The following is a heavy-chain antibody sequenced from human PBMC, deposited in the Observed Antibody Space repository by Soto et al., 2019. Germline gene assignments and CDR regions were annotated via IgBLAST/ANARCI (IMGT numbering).Heavy chain of an antibody. Sequence: ASVKVSCKASGYTFTGYYMHWVRQAPGQGLEWMGWINPNSGGTNYAQKFQGRVTMTRDTSISTAYMELSRLRSDDTAVYYCARDQVVGDNYLYYYYGMDVWGQVTTVTVSS. J-gene: IGHJ6*02. V-gene: IGHV1-2*02. CDR3: ARDQVVGDNYLYYYYGMDV. CDR1: GYTFTGYY. D-gene: IGHD1-26*01. CDR2: INPNSGGT.